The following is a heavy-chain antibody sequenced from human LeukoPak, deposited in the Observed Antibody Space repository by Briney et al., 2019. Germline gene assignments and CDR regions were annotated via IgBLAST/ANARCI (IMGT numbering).Heavy chain of an antibody. CDR1: GFTFSTYN. V-gene: IGHV3-48*04. D-gene: IGHD5-24*01. J-gene: IGHJ4*02. Sequence: PGGSLRLSCAASGFTFSTYNMNWVRQAPGQGLEWVSCISSSGSSIYYADSVRGRFTISRDNARNSLYLQMNNLRAEDTAIYYCARDGRWLLKWTLDYWGQGSLVTVSS. CDR2: ISSSGSSI. CDR3: ARDGRWLLKWTLDY.